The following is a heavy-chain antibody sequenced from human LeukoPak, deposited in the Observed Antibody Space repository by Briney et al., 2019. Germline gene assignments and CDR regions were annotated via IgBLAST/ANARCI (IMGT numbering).Heavy chain of an antibody. V-gene: IGHV3-21*01. CDR2: ISGSNSYI. CDR3: ARAGFYAFDI. J-gene: IGHJ3*02. D-gene: IGHD3-3*01. Sequence: GGSLRLSCAASGFTFNSYSMNWVRQAPGKGLEWVSSISGSNSYIYYADSMKGRFTISRDNAKNSLYLQMNSLRAEDTAVYYCARAGFYAFDIWGQGTMVTVSS. CDR1: GFTFNSYS.